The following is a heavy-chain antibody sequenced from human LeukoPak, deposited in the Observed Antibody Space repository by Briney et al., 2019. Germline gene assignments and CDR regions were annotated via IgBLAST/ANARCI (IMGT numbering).Heavy chain of an antibody. V-gene: IGHV3-48*02. D-gene: IGHD4-23*01. J-gene: IGHJ4*02. CDR1: GFTFSSYS. CDR3: ARVGVYGGFDY. CDR2: ISSSSTI. Sequence: GGSLRLSCAASGFTFSSYSMNWVRQAPGKGLEWVSYISSSSTIYYADSVKGRFTISRDNAKNSLYLQMNSLRDEDTAVYYCARVGVYGGFDYWGQGTLVTVSS.